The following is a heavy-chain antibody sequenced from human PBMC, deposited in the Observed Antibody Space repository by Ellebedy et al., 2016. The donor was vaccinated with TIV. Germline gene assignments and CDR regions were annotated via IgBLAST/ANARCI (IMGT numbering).Heavy chain of an antibody. D-gene: IGHD2-2*01. V-gene: IGHV1-2*02. J-gene: IGHJ4*02. Sequence: ASVKVSCKASGYTFTGNYMHWVRQAPGQGPEWMGWINPSSGGTNYAQKFQGRVTMTRDTSVSTAYVDLIRLTADDTAVYYCAKDSFTGFGSSYSFDFWGQGTLVTVSS. CDR2: INPSSGGT. CDR3: AKDSFTGFGSSYSFDF. CDR1: GYTFTGNY.